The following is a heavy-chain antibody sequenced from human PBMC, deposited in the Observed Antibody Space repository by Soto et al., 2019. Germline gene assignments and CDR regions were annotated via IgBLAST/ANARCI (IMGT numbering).Heavy chain of an antibody. CDR1: GFTFSGVS. CDR2: ISSASSET. CDR3: ARVAY. V-gene: IGHV3-21*01. Sequence: GGSLRLSCEASGFTFSGVSMNWVRQVPGKGLEWVASISSASSETWYADSVKGRFIISRDNAQNSLFLQMNTLRPEDSAIYYCARVAYWGPGTQVTVSS. J-gene: IGHJ4*02.